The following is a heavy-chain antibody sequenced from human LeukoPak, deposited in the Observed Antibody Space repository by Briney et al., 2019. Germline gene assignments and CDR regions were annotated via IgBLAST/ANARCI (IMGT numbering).Heavy chain of an antibody. CDR2: IYYSGST. Sequence: SQTLSLTCTVSGGSISSGDYYWSWIRQHPGKGLEWIGYIYYSGSTYYNPSLKSRVTISVDTSKNQFSLKLNSVTAADTAVYYCARGRPYSSGWYWFDPWGQGTLVTVSS. CDR1: GGSISSGDYY. J-gene: IGHJ5*02. CDR3: ARGRPYSSGWYWFDP. V-gene: IGHV4-31*03. D-gene: IGHD6-19*01.